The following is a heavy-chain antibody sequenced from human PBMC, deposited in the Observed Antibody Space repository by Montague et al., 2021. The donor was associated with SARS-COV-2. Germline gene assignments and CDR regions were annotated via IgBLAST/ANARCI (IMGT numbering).Heavy chain of an antibody. D-gene: IGHD7-27*01. Sequence: SLRLSCEASGFTYSKYGVHWVRQVPGKGLEWVASIWNDGSKKYHXDSVKGRFTISRDNSNNMLYLQMDSLRAEDAAVYYCVGDPGDPDTFDYWGQGTQVTVSS. CDR3: VGDPGDPDTFDY. J-gene: IGHJ4*02. CDR1: GFTYSKYG. V-gene: IGHV3-33*01. CDR2: IWNDGSKK.